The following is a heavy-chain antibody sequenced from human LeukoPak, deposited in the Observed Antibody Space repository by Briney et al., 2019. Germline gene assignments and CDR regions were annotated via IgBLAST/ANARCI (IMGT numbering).Heavy chain of an antibody. Sequence: NPGGSLRLSCAASGFTFSDYYMSWIRQAPGKGLEWVSYISSSGSTIYYADSVKGRFTISRDNSKNTLYLQMNSLRAEDTAVYYCARDVWFGEEDDYWGQGTLVTVSS. D-gene: IGHD3-10*01. V-gene: IGHV3-11*04. J-gene: IGHJ4*02. CDR1: GFTFSDYY. CDR2: ISSSGSTI. CDR3: ARDVWFGEEDDY.